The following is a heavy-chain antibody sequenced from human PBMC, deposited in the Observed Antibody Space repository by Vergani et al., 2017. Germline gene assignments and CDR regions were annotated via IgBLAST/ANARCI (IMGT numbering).Heavy chain of an antibody. CDR1: GGSISSSSYY. CDR3: ARHDRVGELYFDY. D-gene: IGHD3-10*01. CDR2: IYYSGST. J-gene: IGHJ4*02. V-gene: IGHV4-39*01. Sequence: QLQLQESGPGLVKPSETLSLTCTVSGGSISSSSYYWGWIRQPPGKGLEWIGIIYYSGSTYYNPSLKSRVTISVDTSKNQFSLRLSSVTAADTAVYYCARHDRVGELYFDYWGQGTLGTVSS.